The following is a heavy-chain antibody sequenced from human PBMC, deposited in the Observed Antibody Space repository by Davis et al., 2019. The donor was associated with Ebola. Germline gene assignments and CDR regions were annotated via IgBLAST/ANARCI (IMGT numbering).Heavy chain of an antibody. D-gene: IGHD2-15*01. CDR1: GGTFSSYA. CDR2: IIPIFGTA. Sequence: AASVTVSCKASGGTFSSYAISWVRQAPGQGLEWMGGIIPIFGTANYAQKFQGRVTITADESTSTAYMELSSLRSEDTAVYYCARETDIVGEAGYYYYGMDVWGQGTTVTVSS. J-gene: IGHJ6*02. V-gene: IGHV1-69*13. CDR3: ARETDIVGEAGYYYYGMDV.